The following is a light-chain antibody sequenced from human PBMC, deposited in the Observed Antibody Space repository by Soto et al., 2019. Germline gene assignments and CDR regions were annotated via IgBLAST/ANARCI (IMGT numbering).Light chain of an antibody. V-gene: IGKV3-20*01. CDR1: QSVSSSY. CDR3: QQYGSSPWT. J-gene: IGKJ1*01. CDR2: GAS. Sequence: EIVLTQPPGTLSLSPGETATLSCRASQSVSSSYLAWYQQKPGQAPRLLIYGASSRATGIPDRFSGSGSETDFTLTISRLEPEDLAVYYCQQYGSSPWTFGQGTKVDIK.